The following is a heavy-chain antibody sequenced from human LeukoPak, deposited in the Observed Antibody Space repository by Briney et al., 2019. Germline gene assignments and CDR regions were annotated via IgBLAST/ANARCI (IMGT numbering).Heavy chain of an antibody. Sequence: GRSLRLSCAASGFTFSSYGMHWVRQAPGKGLEWVAVIWYDGSNKYYADSVKGRFTISRDNSKNTLYLQMNSLRAEDTAVYYCAREVPLSYQLWSNWFDPWGQGTLVTVSS. J-gene: IGHJ5*02. CDR2: IWYDGSNK. CDR3: AREVPLSYQLWSNWFDP. CDR1: GFTFSSYG. D-gene: IGHD5-18*01. V-gene: IGHV3-33*01.